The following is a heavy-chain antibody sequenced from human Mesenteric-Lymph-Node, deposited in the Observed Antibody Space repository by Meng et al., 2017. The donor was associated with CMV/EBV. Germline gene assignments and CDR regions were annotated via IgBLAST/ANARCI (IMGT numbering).Heavy chain of an antibody. CDR1: GYSFTSYW. J-gene: IGHJ5*02. Sequence: KVSCKGSGYSFTSYWIGWVRQMPGKGLECMGVMYPGDSDTRYSPSFQGQVTISADKPISTAYLQWSSLKASDTAMYYCVRLDGSGDWFDPWGQGTLVTVSS. D-gene: IGHD3-10*01. V-gene: IGHV5-51*04. CDR2: MYPGDSDT. CDR3: VRLDGSGDWFDP.